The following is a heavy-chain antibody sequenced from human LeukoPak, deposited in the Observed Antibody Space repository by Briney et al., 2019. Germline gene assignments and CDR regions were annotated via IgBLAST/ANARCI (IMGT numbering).Heavy chain of an antibody. D-gene: IGHD3-22*01. CDR2: MYYSGST. V-gene: IGHV4-39*01. Sequence: SETLSLTCTASGGSFSSSTYYWGWIRQPPGKGLEWIGSMYYSGSTYSNQSLKSRVTMSVDTSKNQFSLKLTSVTAADTAVYYCARQYYDTSGYYPWYFDYWGQGTLVTVSS. CDR1: GGSFSSSTYY. J-gene: IGHJ4*02. CDR3: ARQYYDTSGYYPWYFDY.